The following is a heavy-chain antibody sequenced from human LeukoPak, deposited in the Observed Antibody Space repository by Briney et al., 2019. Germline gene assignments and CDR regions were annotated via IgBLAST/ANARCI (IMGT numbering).Heavy chain of an antibody. V-gene: IGHV3-23*01. D-gene: IGHD1-26*01. CDR2: VSGSGDST. CDR3: ATGRHSSSGMFDY. Sequence: PGGSLRLSCAASGFTFNNYAMTWVRQAPGKGLEWVSTVSGSGDSTYYADSVKGRFTISRDNSKNTLYLQMNSLRAEDTAIYYCATGRHSSSGMFDYWGQGTLVTVSS. J-gene: IGHJ4*02. CDR1: GFTFNNYA.